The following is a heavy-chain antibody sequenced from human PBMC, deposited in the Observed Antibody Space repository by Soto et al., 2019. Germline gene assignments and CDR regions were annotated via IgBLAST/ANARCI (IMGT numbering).Heavy chain of an antibody. V-gene: IGHV4-30-4*01. Sequence: QVQLQESGPGLVKPSQTLSLTCTVSGGSISSGDYYWSWIRQPPGKGLEWIGYIYYSGSTYYIPSLKSRVTISVDTSKNQFTLKLSSVTAADTAVYYCARYCSGGSCYEGRSSLFDYWGQGTLVTVSS. J-gene: IGHJ4*02. D-gene: IGHD2-15*01. CDR2: IYYSGST. CDR1: GGSISSGDYY. CDR3: ARYCSGGSCYEGRSSLFDY.